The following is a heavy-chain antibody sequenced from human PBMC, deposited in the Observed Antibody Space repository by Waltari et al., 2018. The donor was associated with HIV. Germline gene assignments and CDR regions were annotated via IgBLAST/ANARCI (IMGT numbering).Heavy chain of an antibody. CDR2: TSYRSKWYN. CDR3: ARETYSSSWLGFDY. CDR1: ADSVSNNSAA. J-gene: IGHJ4*02. Sequence: QVQLQQSGPGWVKPSQTRALTCAICADSVSNNSAAWHWFRHSASRGRQCLGRTSYRSKWYNDYAVSAKSLLTINPDTSKNQFSLQLNSVTPEDTAVYYCARETYSSSWLGFDYWGQGTLVTVSS. D-gene: IGHD6-13*01. V-gene: IGHV6-1*01.